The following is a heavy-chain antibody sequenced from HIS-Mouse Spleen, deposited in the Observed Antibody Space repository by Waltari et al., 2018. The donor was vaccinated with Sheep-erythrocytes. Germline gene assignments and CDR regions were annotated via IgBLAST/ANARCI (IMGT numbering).Heavy chain of an antibody. CDR1: GGSISSSSYY. J-gene: IGHJ4*02. Sequence: QLQLQESGPGLVKPSETLSLTCTVSGGSISSSSYYWGWIRQPPGKGLEWLGSTYYSGSIYSNPALNIRVTISVDTSKNQCSLKLSSVTAADTAVYYCARDEGTYYDFWSGYPPSYYFDYWGQGTLVTVSS. D-gene: IGHD3-3*01. V-gene: IGHV4-39*07. CDR2: TYYSGSI. CDR3: ARDEGTYYDFWSGYPPSYYFDY.